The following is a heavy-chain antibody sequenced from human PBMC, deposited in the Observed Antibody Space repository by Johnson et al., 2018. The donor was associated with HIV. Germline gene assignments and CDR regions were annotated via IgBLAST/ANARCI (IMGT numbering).Heavy chain of an antibody. J-gene: IGHJ3*02. D-gene: IGHD6-6*01. CDR1: GFTFDDYG. V-gene: IGHV3-20*04. CDR3: ARDGRGEQLVDQGDAFDI. CDR2: INWNGGST. Sequence: EVQLVESGGGVVRPGGSLRLSCAASGFTFDDYGMSWVRQAPGKGLEWVSGINWNGGSTAYGDSVKGEFTISRDNAKNSLYLQMNSLRAEATALYFCARDGRGEQLVDQGDAFDIWGQGTMVTVSS.